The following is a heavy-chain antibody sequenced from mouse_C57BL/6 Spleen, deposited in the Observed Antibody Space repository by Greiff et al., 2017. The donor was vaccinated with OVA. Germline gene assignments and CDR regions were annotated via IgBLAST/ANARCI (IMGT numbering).Heavy chain of an antibody. J-gene: IGHJ4*01. D-gene: IGHD1-1*01. Sequence: EVMLVESGGGLVKPGGSLKLSCAASGFTFSSYTMSWVRQTPEKRLEWVATISGGGGNTYYPDSVKGRFTISRDNAKNTLYLQMSSLRSEDTALYYCARHAATVVDYYAMDYWGQGTSVTVSS. CDR1: GFTFSSYT. CDR3: ARHAATVVDYYAMDY. CDR2: ISGGGGNT. V-gene: IGHV5-9*01.